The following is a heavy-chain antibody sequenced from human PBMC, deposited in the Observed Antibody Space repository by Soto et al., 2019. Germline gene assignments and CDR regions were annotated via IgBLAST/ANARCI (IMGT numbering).Heavy chain of an antibody. CDR1: GFSLSTRGVG. V-gene: IGHV2-5*02. D-gene: IGHD3-22*01. CDR2: IYWDDDK. Sequence: QITLKESGPALVKPTQTLTLTCTFSGFSLSTRGVGVGWIRQPPGKALEWLALIYWDDDKYYSPSLKSRVTITKDTSNNQVVLTMTNTDPVDTATYYCAHSRDPDYYDSSGYYYDYWGPGTLVTVSS. CDR3: AHSRDPDYYDSSGYYYDY. J-gene: IGHJ4*02.